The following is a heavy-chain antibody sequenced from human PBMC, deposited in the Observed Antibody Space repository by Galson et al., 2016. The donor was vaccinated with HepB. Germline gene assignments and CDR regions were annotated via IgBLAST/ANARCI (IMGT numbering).Heavy chain of an antibody. D-gene: IGHD1-1*01. J-gene: IGHJ4*02. V-gene: IGHV3-74*01. CDR2: TNSDGSSS. CDR3: ARGRPGTFTVLGN. Sequence: SLRLSCAASGFTFSGHWMHWVRQAPGKGLLWVSRTNSDGSSSSYADYVEGRFTISSDDAKNTLYLQLNSLRPEDTAIYHCARGRPGTFTVLGNWGQGTLVTVSS. CDR1: GFTFSGHW.